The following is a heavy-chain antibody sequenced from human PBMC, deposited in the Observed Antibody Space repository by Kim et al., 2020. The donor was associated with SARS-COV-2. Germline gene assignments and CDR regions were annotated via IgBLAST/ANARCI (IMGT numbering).Heavy chain of an antibody. CDR2: IDPSDSYT. CDR3: ARPADYGESRAEYFQH. J-gene: IGHJ1*01. D-gene: IGHD4-17*01. CDR1: GYSFTSYW. Sequence: GESLKISCKGSGYSFTSYWISWVRQMPGKGLEWMGRIDPSDSYTNYSPSFQGHVTISADKSISTAYLQGSSLKASDTAMYYCARPADYGESRAEYFQHWGQGTLVTVSS. V-gene: IGHV5-10-1*01.